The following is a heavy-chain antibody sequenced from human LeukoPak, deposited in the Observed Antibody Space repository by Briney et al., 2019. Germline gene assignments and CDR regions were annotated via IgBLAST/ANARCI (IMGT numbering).Heavy chain of an antibody. J-gene: IGHJ3*02. CDR1: GGSISSYY. CDR3: AGAYCGGDCYSGRAFDI. Sequence: PSETLSLTCTVSGGSISSYYWSWIRQPAGKGLEWIGRIYTSGSTNYYPSLKSRVTISIEKSKNQFSLKLSSVTAADTAVYYCAGAYCGGDCYSGRAFDIWGQGTMVTVSS. D-gene: IGHD2-21*02. CDR2: IYTSGST. V-gene: IGHV4-4*07.